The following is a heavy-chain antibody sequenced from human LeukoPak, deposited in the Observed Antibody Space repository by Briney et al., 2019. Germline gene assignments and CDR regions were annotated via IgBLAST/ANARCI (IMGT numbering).Heavy chain of an antibody. J-gene: IGHJ6*02. V-gene: IGHV4-39*01. Sequence: SETLSLTCTVSGGSISSSSYYWGWIRQPPGKGLEWIGSIYYSGSTYYNPSLKSRVTISVDTSKNQFSLKLGSVTAADTAVYYCATTALPRVIYYGMDVWGQGTTVTVSS. CDR2: IYYSGST. CDR1: GGSISSSSYY. D-gene: IGHD2/OR15-2a*01. CDR3: ATTALPRVIYYGMDV.